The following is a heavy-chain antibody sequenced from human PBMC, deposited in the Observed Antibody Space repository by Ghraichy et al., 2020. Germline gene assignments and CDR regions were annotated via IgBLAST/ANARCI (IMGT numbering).Heavy chain of an antibody. J-gene: IGHJ4*02. CDR1: GGSINSGW. D-gene: IGHD1-26*01. V-gene: IGHV4-4*02. Sequence: SCAVYGGSINSGWWTWVRQPPGKGLEWIGEIYHDGTTHYNPSLNGRLTISMDNTKTQFSLSLNSVTAADTAVYYCARKFDGRDCWGQGTLVTVSS. CDR2: IYHDGTT. CDR3: ARKFDGRDC.